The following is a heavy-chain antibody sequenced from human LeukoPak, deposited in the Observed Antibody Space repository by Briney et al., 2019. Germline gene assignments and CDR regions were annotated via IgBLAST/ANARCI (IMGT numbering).Heavy chain of an antibody. Sequence: GGSLRLSCAASGFTFSSSWMSWVRQAPGKGLEWVADMNPDGSVKYYVDSVTGRFTTSRDNAKNSLYLLMDSLRAEDTAIYYCARDRHCGAVDIWGQGTLVTVSS. D-gene: IGHD2-21*02. CDR3: ARDRHCGAVDI. V-gene: IGHV3-7*01. J-gene: IGHJ3*02. CDR1: GFTFSSSW. CDR2: MNPDGSVK.